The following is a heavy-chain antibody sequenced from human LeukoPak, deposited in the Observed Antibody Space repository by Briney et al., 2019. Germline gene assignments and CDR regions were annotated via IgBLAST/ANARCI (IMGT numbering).Heavy chain of an antibody. V-gene: IGHV3-30-3*01. CDR1: GFTFSSYD. Sequence: GGSLRLSCAASGFTFSSYDMHWVRQAPGKGLEWVAIISHDGSNKYYADSVKGRFTISRDNSKNTLYLQMNSLRVEDTAVYYCARDYYTSGWYGRFDYWGQGTLVTVSS. CDR3: ARDYYTSGWYGRFDY. D-gene: IGHD6-19*01. CDR2: ISHDGSNK. J-gene: IGHJ4*02.